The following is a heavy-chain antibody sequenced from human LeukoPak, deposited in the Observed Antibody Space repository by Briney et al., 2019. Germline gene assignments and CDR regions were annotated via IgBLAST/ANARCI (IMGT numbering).Heavy chain of an antibody. Sequence: GGSLRLSCAASGFTFNRYVMTWVRQAPGKGLEWVSAISGSGISTYYADSVKGRFTISRDSSTLYLQMSSLRAEDTAVYYCAKGSGYGQYYFDYWGQGTLVTVSS. CDR2: ISGSGIST. V-gene: IGHV3-23*01. CDR1: GFTFNRYV. CDR3: AKGSGYGQYYFDY. D-gene: IGHD5-18*01. J-gene: IGHJ4*02.